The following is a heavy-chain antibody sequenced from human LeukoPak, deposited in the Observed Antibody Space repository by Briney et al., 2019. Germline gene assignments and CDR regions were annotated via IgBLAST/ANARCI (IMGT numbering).Heavy chain of an antibody. Sequence: ASVKVSCKASGYTFTGYYMHWVRQAPGQGLECMGWINPNSGGTNYAQKFQGWVTMTSDTSISTAYVELSRLRSDDTAVYYCARDSTTGTTGFGMDVWGKGTTVTVSS. J-gene: IGHJ6*04. CDR2: INPNSGGT. CDR3: ARDSTTGTTGFGMDV. D-gene: IGHD1-1*01. V-gene: IGHV1-2*04. CDR1: GYTFTGYY.